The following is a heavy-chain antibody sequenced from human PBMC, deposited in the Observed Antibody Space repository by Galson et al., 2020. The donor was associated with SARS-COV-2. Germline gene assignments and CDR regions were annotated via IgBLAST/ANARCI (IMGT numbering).Heavy chain of an antibody. Sequence: SQTLSLTCAVYGGSFRGYSWTWIRQAPGKGLEWIGEINFGGDSKYSPSLRSRVTLSVETSKNQFSLKLRSVSAADTALYYCTRGRQGVVPSPVLGLGPFYSYYYMDVWGRGTTVTVSS. D-gene: IGHD3-16*01. J-gene: IGHJ6*03. CDR2: INFGGDS. V-gene: IGHV4-34*01. CDR1: GGSFRGYS. CDR3: TRGRQGVVPSPVLGLGPFYSYYYMDV.